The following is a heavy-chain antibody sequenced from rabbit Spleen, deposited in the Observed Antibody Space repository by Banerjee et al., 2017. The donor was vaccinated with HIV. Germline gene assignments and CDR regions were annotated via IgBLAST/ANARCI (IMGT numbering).Heavy chain of an antibody. CDR3: ARGIDANSGGWISYYFNL. CDR1: GVSFISSSY. V-gene: IGHV1S40*01. J-gene: IGHJ4*01. Sequence: QSLEESGGDLVKPGASLTLTCTASGVSFISSSYICWVRQAPGKGLEWIACINIVTGKSVYASWAKGRFTMSRTSSTTVTLQMTSLTAADTATYFCARGIDANSGGWISYYFNLWGPGTLVTVS. D-gene: IGHD1-1*01. CDR2: INIVTGKS.